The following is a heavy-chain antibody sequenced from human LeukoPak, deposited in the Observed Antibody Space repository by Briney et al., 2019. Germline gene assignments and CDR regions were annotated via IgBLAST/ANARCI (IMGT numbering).Heavy chain of an antibody. CDR3: ARGRGSSSTICRRNWFDP. J-gene: IGHJ5*02. CDR2: MNPNSGNT. Sequence: GASVKVSCKASGYTFTSYDINWVRQATGQGLEWMGWMNPNSGNTGYAQKFQGRVTMTRNTSISTAYMELSSLRSEDTAVYYCARGRGSSSTICRRNWFDPWGQGTLVTVSS. D-gene: IGHD2-2*01. CDR1: GYTFTSYD. V-gene: IGHV1-8*01.